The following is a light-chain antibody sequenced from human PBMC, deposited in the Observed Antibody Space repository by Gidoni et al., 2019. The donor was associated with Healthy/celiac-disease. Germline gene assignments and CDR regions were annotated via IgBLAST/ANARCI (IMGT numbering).Light chain of an antibody. Sequence: DSLAVSLGERATINCKSSQSVLYSSNNKNYLAWYQQKPGQPPKLLIYWASTRESGVPDRFSGSGSGTDFTLTISSLQAEDVAVYYCQQYYSTLPITFXQXTRLEIK. CDR3: QQYYSTLPIT. J-gene: IGKJ5*01. V-gene: IGKV4-1*01. CDR2: WAS. CDR1: QSVLYSSNNKNY.